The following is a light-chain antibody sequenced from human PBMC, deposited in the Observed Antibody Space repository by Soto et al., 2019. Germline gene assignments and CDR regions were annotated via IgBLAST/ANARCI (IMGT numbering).Light chain of an antibody. CDR3: LQHSLYPFT. V-gene: IGKV1-17*01. Sequence: DIQMTQSPSSLSASVGDRVTITCRASQDIRKDLGWYQQKPGKVPKRLISAASILQSGVPSRFSGSGAGTQFTRTSTSLQAEDCATYYCLQHSLYPFTFGPGTRRDI. CDR2: AAS. J-gene: IGKJ3*01. CDR1: QDIRKD.